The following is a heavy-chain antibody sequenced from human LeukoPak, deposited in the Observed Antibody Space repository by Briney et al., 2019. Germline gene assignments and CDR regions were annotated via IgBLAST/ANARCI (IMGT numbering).Heavy chain of an antibody. J-gene: IGHJ4*02. D-gene: IGHD3-9*01. Sequence: SETLSLTCTVSGGSLSSGGYYWSWIRQHPGKGLEWIGYIYYSGSTYYNPSLKSRVTISVDTSKNQFSLKLSSVTAADTAVYYCARGRADDILTGYPYFDYWGQGTLVTVSS. CDR3: ARGRADDILTGYPYFDY. V-gene: IGHV4-31*03. CDR2: IYYSGST. CDR1: GGSLSSGGYY.